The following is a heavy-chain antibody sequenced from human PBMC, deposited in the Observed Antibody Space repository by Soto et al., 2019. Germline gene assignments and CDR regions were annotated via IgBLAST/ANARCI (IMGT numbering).Heavy chain of an antibody. CDR2: IYYSGST. CDR1: SGSITTINYY. CDR3: ARGVPYSYGYISWFDP. D-gene: IGHD5-18*01. V-gene: IGHV4-30-4*01. J-gene: IGHJ5*02. Sequence: PSETLSLTCTVSSGSITTINYYWSWIRQHPGKGLEWIGYIYYSGSTYYNPSLKSRVTISVDTSKNQFSLKLSSVTAADTAVYYCARGVPYSYGYISWFDPWGQGTLVTVSS.